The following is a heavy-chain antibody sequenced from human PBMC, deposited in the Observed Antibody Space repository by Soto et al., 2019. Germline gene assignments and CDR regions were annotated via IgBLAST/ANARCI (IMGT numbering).Heavy chain of an antibody. CDR1: GFTFSSYG. CDR2: ISYDGSNK. J-gene: IGHJ4*02. CDR3: ANVVRGVSPSY. D-gene: IGHD3-10*02. Sequence: PGGSLRLSCAASGFTFSSYGMHWVRRAPGKGLEWVAVISYDGSNKYYADSVKGRFTISRDNSKNTLYLQMNSLRAEDTAMYYCANVVRGVSPSYWGQGTLVTVSS. V-gene: IGHV3-30*18.